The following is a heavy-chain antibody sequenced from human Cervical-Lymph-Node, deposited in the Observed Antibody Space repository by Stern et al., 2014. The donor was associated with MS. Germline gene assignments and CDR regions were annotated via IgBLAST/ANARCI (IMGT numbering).Heavy chain of an antibody. V-gene: IGHV3-30*18. CDR2: ISYDGSQE. D-gene: IGHD6-13*01. J-gene: IGHJ4*02. Sequence: QEQLVESGGYVVQPGRSLRLSCEGSGFTFNTYGMHWVRQAPGKGLEWVAVISYDGSQEYYANSVKGRFTISRDRSKNTMYLQMNSLRAEDTAVYYCAKAEYSSSWPPAYWGQGTLVIVSS. CDR1: GFTFNTYG. CDR3: AKAEYSSSWPPAY.